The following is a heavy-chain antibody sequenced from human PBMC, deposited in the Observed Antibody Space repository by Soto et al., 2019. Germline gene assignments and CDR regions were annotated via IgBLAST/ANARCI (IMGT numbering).Heavy chain of an antibody. CDR3: AKGVAGWYYFDY. D-gene: IGHD3-3*01. J-gene: IGHJ4*02. CDR1: GFTFDDYA. V-gene: IGHV3-9*01. CDR2: ISWNVGSI. Sequence: EVQLVESGGGLVQPGRSLRLSCAASGFTFDDYAMHWVRQAPGKGLEWVSGISWNVGSIAYADSVKGRFTISRGNAKNSLYLQMNSLRAEDTALYYCAKGVAGWYYFDYWGQGTLVTVSS.